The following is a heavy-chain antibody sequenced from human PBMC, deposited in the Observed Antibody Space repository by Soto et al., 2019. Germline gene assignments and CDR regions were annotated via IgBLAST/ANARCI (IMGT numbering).Heavy chain of an antibody. CDR3: ALSRSSHIPFA. Sequence: QVQLVQSGAEVKKSGSSVKVSCKASGGTFSTYVVSWVRQAPGQGLEWMGGIIPNFGIANYAQKLQDRVTITADESTSTAYMELHSLGSGDTAVYYCALSRSSHIPFAWCQGTTVIVSS. CDR1: GGTFSTYV. CDR2: IIPNFGIA. D-gene: IGHD6-6*01. J-gene: IGHJ6*02. V-gene: IGHV1-69*12.